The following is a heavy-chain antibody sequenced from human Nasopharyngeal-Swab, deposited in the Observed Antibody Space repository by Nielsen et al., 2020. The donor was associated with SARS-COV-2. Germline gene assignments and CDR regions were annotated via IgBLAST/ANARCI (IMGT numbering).Heavy chain of an antibody. CDR3: AKVVAAHYYYGMDV. V-gene: IGHV3-9*01. D-gene: IGHD2-15*01. J-gene: IGHJ6*02. Sequence: PGKGLEWVSGISWNSGSIGYADSVKGRFTISRDNAKNSLYLQMNSLRAEDTALYYCAKVVAAHYYYGMDVWGQGTTVTASS. CDR2: ISWNSGSI.